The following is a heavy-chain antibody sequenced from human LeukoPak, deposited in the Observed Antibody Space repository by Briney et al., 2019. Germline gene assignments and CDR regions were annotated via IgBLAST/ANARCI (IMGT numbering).Heavy chain of an antibody. CDR3: ARGKQQLVPPFDY. CDR1: GGSISSSNW. J-gene: IGHJ4*02. CDR2: IHPSGEI. V-gene: IGHV4-4*02. Sequence: SGTLSLTCDVSGGSISSSNWWSWVRQPPGKGLEWIGEIHPSGEINYNPSLKSRVTISLDKSKNQFSLKMTSVTAADTAIYYCARGKQQLVPPFDYWGQGALVTVSS. D-gene: IGHD6-13*01.